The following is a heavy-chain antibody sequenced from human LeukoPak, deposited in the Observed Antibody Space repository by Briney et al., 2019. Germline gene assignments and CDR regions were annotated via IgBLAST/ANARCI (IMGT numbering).Heavy chain of an antibody. CDR1: GFTFDDYA. D-gene: IGHD5-12*01. Sequence: SGGSLRLSCAASGFTFDDYAMHWVRQAPGKGLEWVANIKEDGSETYYVDSVKGRFTISRDNGKESLYLHMTSLRAEDTAVYYCARVMWMGWYFDSWGQGTQVTVSS. J-gene: IGHJ4*02. CDR2: IKEDGSET. V-gene: IGHV3-7*01. CDR3: ARVMWMGWYFDS.